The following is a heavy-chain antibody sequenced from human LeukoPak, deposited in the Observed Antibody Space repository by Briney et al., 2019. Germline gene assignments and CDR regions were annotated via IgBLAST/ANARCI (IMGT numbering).Heavy chain of an antibody. CDR3: ARLPLRSHFDY. V-gene: IGHV4-59*08. CDR2: IYYSGST. J-gene: IGHJ4*02. Sequence: SETLSLTCTVSGGSISSYYWSWIRQPPGKGLEWIGYIYYSGSTNYNPSLKSRVTISVDTSKSQFSLKLSSVTAADTAVYYCARLPLRSHFDYWGQGTLVTVSS. CDR1: GGSISSYY.